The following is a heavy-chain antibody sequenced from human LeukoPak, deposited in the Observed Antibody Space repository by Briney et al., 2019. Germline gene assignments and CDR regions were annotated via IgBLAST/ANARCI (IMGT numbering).Heavy chain of an antibody. J-gene: IGHJ1*01. D-gene: IGHD1-14*01. CDR2: INQDGSEK. V-gene: IGHV3-7*04. CDR3: ARLHLNLEV. CDR1: SFTLTNCR. Sequence: GGSLRLSCSVASFTLTNCRMTRLRQAPGKGLVWVASINQDGSEKYYVDSVKGRFTISRDNAKNSLYLQMNSLRADDTAVYYCARLHLNLEVWGQGTLVTVSS.